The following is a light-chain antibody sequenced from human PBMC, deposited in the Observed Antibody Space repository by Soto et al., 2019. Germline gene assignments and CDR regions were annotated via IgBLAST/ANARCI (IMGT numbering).Light chain of an antibody. CDR1: QSISNY. CDR3: QQSMSNLGT. V-gene: IGKV1-39*01. CDR2: AAS. Sequence: DIQMTQSPSSLSASIGERVTISCRASQSISNYLNWFQQKPGEAPKLLIYAASSLPSGVPSKFSGRGSGTDFTLTISSLQREDFATYYCQQSMSNLGTVGHGTKVEIK. J-gene: IGKJ2*02.